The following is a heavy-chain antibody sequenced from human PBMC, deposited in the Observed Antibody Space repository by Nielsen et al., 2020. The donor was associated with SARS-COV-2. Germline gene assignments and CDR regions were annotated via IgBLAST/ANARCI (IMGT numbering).Heavy chain of an antibody. Sequence: GGSLTRSCAASGFTFSRYGIHWVRQAPGKGLEWVAVASSDGSKKYYADSVKGRFTISRDNSKNTLYLQMNSLRAEDTAVYFCAKEHLVHRALIMYYFDSWGQGTLVTVSS. J-gene: IGHJ4*02. CDR1: GFTFSRYG. V-gene: IGHV3-30*18. CDR2: ASSDGSKK. D-gene: IGHD3-16*01. CDR3: AKEHLVHRALIMYYFDS.